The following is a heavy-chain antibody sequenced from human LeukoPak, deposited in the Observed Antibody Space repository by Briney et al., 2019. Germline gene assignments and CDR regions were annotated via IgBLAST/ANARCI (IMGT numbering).Heavy chain of an antibody. V-gene: IGHV4-39*07. CDR2: IHYSGST. D-gene: IGHD2-15*01. J-gene: IGHJ6*03. CDR3: ARGYCSGGSCYSYYYYNYMDV. CDR1: GDSISSSSYY. Sequence: SETLSLTCTVSGDSISSSSYYWGWIRQPPGKGLEWIGSIHYSGSTNYNPSLKSRVTISVDTSKNQFSLKLSSVTAADTAVYYCARGYCSGGSCYSYYYYNYMDVWGKGTTVTVSS.